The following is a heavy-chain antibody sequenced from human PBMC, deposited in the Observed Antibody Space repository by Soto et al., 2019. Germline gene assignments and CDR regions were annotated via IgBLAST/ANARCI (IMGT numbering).Heavy chain of an antibody. Sequence: QVQLVQSGAEVKKPGASVKVSCKASGYTFTDYGFTWVRQAPGQGLEWMGWVSTYNDNTNYAQKFQGRVTMTTDTSTSTAYVELRGLRSDDTALYYCARERGNYKYFDYWGQGTLVTVSS. J-gene: IGHJ4*02. D-gene: IGHD1-7*01. CDR2: VSTYNDNT. CDR3: ARERGNYKYFDY. V-gene: IGHV1-18*01. CDR1: GYTFTDYG.